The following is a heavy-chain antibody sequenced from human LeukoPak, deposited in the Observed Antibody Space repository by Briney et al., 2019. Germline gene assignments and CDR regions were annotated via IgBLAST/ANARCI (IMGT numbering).Heavy chain of an antibody. CDR1: GYSFTSYG. V-gene: IGHV1-18*04. CDR2: ISVHTGNT. Sequence: ASVKVPCKASGYSFTSYGISWVRQAPGQGLEWMGRISVHTGNTNYAQKLQGRVTMTTDTSTSTAYMELRSLRSDDTAVYYCARVRSDYGDFGNYWGQGTLVTVSS. D-gene: IGHD4-17*01. CDR3: ARVRSDYGDFGNY. J-gene: IGHJ4*02.